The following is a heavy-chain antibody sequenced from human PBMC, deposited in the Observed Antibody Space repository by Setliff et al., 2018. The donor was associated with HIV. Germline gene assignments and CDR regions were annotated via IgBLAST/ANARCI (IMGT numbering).Heavy chain of an antibody. V-gene: IGHV5-10-1*01. Sequence: GESLKISCQGSGYSFTSYWIGWVRQMPGKGLEWIGRIDPSDFYIKYSPSFQGHVTISADRSITTAYLQWSSLRASDTATYYCARQPRGYSYGDGVYLDYWGQGTPVTVSS. CDR3: ARQPRGYSYGDGVYLDY. CDR2: IDPSDFYI. D-gene: IGHD5-18*01. CDR1: GYSFTSYW. J-gene: IGHJ4*02.